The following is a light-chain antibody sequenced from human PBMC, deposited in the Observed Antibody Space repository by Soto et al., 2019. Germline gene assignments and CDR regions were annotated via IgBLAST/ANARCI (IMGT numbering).Light chain of an antibody. J-gene: IGLJ3*02. Sequence: QSALTQPASVSGSPGQSITISCTGTSSDVGSYNLVSWYQQHPGKAPKLMIYEGSKRPSGVSNRFSGSKSGNTASLTISGLQAEDEAGYYCCSYAGSDWVFGGGTKLTVL. CDR1: SSDVGSYNL. CDR3: CSYAGSDWV. CDR2: EGS. V-gene: IGLV2-23*01.